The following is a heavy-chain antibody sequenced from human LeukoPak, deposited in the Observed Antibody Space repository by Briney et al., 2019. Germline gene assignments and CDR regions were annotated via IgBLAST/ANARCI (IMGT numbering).Heavy chain of an antibody. Sequence: GGSLRLSCVASGFAVGSNYMSWVRQAPGKGLEWVSLIYSGGAIRYADSVKGRFTISRDSSKNTLYLQMNSLRAEDTAVYYCANEIRPNDYWGQGTQVTVSS. CDR2: IYSGGAI. CDR3: ANEIRPNDY. J-gene: IGHJ4*02. CDR1: GFAVGSNY. V-gene: IGHV3-53*01. D-gene: IGHD4-17*01.